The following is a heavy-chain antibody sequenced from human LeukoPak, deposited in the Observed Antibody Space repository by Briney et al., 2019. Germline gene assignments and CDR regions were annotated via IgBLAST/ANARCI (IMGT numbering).Heavy chain of an antibody. J-gene: IGHJ4*02. CDR1: GFTFTTYT. Sequence: GGSLRLSCAASGFTFTTYTMTWVRQAPGKGLEWASAISGSGGRTNYADSVKGRFNISRDNSKNTLYLEMDSLRAEDTAVYYCAKDKSPWAYYFDYWGQGTLVTVSS. CDR2: ISGSGGRT. CDR3: AKDKSPWAYYFDY. D-gene: IGHD1-26*01. V-gene: IGHV3-23*01.